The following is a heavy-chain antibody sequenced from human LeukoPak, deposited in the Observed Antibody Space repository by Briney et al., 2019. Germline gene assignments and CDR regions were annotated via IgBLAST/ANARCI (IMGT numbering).Heavy chain of an antibody. V-gene: IGHV3-48*03. CDR1: GFTFSSYE. D-gene: IGHD3-22*01. CDR2: ISSSGSTI. Sequence: GGSLRLSCVTSGFTFSSYEMNWVRQAPGKGLEWVSYISSSGSTIYYADSVKGRFTISRDNAKNSLYLQMNSLRAEDTAVYYCARDRNYDGSVYYEDDYFDYWGQGTLVTVSS. J-gene: IGHJ4*02. CDR3: ARDRNYDGSVYYEDDYFDY.